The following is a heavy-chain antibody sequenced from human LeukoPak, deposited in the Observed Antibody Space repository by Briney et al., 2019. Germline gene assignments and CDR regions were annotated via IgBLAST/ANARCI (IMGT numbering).Heavy chain of an antibody. CDR1: GGSISSGGYY. D-gene: IGHD3-10*01. J-gene: IGHJ4*02. CDR2: IYYSGST. CDR3: GKKSMPAGVFDY. V-gene: IGHV4-31*03. Sequence: SETLSLTCTVSGGSISSGGYYWSWIRQHPGKGLEWIGYIYYSGSTYYNPSLKSRVTISVDTSKNQFSLKLSSVTAADTAVYYWGKKSMPAGVFDYWGKETLVTVS.